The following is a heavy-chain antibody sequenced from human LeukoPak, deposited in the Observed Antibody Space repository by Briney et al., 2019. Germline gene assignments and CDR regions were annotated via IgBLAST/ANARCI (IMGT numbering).Heavy chain of an antibody. J-gene: IGHJ5*02. V-gene: IGHV3-23*01. Sequence: PGGSLRLSCTASGFTFSSYAMSWVRQAPGKGLEWVSAISGSGGSTYYADSVKGRFTISRDNSKNTLYLQMNSLRAEDTAVYYCAKDPEEDYYDSSGYFWFDPWGQGTLVTVSS. CDR3: AKDPEEDYYDSSGYFWFDP. CDR2: ISGSGGST. CDR1: GFTFSSYA. D-gene: IGHD3-22*01.